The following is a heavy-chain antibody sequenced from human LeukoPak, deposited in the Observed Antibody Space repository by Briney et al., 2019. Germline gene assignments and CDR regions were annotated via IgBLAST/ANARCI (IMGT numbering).Heavy chain of an antibody. D-gene: IGHD4-17*01. Sequence: SQTLSLTCAVSGGSISSGDYYWSWIRQPPGKGLEWIGYIYYSGSTYYNPSLKSRVTISVDTSKNQFSLKLSSVTAADTAVYYCARVKGYGDNTFDYWGQGTLVTVSS. CDR3: ARVKGYGDNTFDY. J-gene: IGHJ4*02. CDR2: IYYSGST. CDR1: GGSISSGDYY. V-gene: IGHV4-30-4*01.